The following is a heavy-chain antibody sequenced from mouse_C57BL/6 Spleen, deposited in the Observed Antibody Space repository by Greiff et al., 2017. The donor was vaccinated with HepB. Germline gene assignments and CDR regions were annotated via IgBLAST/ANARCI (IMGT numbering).Heavy chain of an antibody. V-gene: IGHV14-1*01. CDR3: TSYYYGSSYFDY. J-gene: IGHJ2*01. CDR1: GFNIKDYY. Sequence: VQLQQSGAELVRPGASVKLSCTASGFNIKDYYMHWVKQRPEQGLEWIGRIDPEDGDTEYAPKFQGKATMTADTSSNTAYRQLSSLTSEDTAVYYCTSYYYGSSYFDYWGQGTTLTVSS. D-gene: IGHD1-1*01. CDR2: IDPEDGDT.